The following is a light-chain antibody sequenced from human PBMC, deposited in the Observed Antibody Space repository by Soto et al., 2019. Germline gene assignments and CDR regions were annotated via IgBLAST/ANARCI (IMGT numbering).Light chain of an antibody. CDR3: QQLKSYPIT. CDR1: QGISSY. V-gene: IGKV1-9*01. CDR2: AAS. J-gene: IGKJ5*01. Sequence: DIHFTHSPSFLSASVGDRVTITCRASQGISSYLAWYQQKPGKAPKLLIYAASTLQSGVPSRFSGSASGTEFTLTISSLQPEDFATYYCQQLKSYPITFGQGTRLEIK.